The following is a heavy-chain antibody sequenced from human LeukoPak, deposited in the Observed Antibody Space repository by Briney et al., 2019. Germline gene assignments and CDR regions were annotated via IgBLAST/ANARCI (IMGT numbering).Heavy chain of an antibody. V-gene: IGHV1-2*02. D-gene: IGHD1-26*01. CDR1: GGTFSSYY. CDR3: ARGSGSGINDY. CDR2: INPNSGGT. J-gene: IGHJ4*02. Sequence: ASVKVSCKASGGTFSSYYMHWVRQAPGQGLEWMGWINPNSGGTNYAQKFQGRVTMTRDTSISTAYMELSRLRSDDTAVYYCARGSGSGINDYWGQGTLVTVSS.